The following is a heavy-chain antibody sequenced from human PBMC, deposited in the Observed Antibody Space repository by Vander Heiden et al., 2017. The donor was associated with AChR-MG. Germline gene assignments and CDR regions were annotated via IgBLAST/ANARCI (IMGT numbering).Heavy chain of an antibody. J-gene: IGHJ4*02. D-gene: IGHD3-22*01. Sequence: QVQLQQWGAGLLKPSETLCLTRGVPGGYFSSHYWRWLGQTPGKGLGWIGEINHTGSTNRNPSLESRVTLSIDTSKKQFSLKLSSVTAADTAVYFCARRGYYDGTSYYYYWGQGTLVTVSS. CDR3: ARRGYYDGTSYYYY. CDR2: INHTGST. CDR1: GGYFSSHY. V-gene: IGHV4-34*01.